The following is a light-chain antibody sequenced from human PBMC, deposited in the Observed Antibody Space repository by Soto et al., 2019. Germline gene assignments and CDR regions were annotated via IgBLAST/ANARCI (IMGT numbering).Light chain of an antibody. CDR3: CSYAGSYTYV. J-gene: IGLJ1*01. Sequence: QSVLTQPASVSGSPGQSITISCTGTSSDVGFYNYVSWYQQQHPGKAPKLMIYEVDNRPSGVSIRFSGSKSGNTASLTISGLQAEDEADYYCCSYAGSYTYVFGTGTKAPS. CDR1: SSDVGFYNY. CDR2: EVD. V-gene: IGLV2-14*01.